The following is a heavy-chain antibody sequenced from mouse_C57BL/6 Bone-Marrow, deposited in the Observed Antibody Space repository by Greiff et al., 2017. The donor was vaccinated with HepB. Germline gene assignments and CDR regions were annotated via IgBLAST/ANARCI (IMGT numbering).Heavy chain of an antibody. D-gene: IGHD1-1*01. J-gene: IGHJ4*01. CDR3: ARRGSYYGSSFYAMDY. Sequence: VQLKESGGGLVQPGGSLKLSCAASGFTFSDYGMAWVRQAPRKGPEWVAFISNLAYSIYYADTVTGRFTISRENAKNTLYLEMSSLRSEDTAMYYCARRGSYYGSSFYAMDYWGQGTSVTVSS. CDR2: ISNLAYSI. CDR1: GFTFSDYG. V-gene: IGHV5-15*01.